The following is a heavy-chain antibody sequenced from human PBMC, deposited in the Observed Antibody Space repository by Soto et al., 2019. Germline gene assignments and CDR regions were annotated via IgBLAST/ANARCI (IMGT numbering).Heavy chain of an antibody. CDR2: INPNSGNT. D-gene: IGHD6-13*01. V-gene: IGHV1-18*04. CDR3: AGSPLAAAGYYGMDV. Sequence: GASVKVSCKASVYTFTGYYMHWVRQAPGQGLEWMGWINPNSGNTNYAQKLQGRVTMTTDTSTSTAYMELRSLRSDDTAVYYCAGSPLAAAGYYGMDVWGQGTAVTVSS. CDR1: VYTFTGYY. J-gene: IGHJ6*02.